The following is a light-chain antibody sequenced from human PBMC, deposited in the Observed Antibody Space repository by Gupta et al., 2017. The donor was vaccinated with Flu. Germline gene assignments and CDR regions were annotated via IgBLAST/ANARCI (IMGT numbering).Light chain of an antibody. V-gene: IGLV1-47*01. Sequence: QSKLTQPPSTSGTPGQRVTVSCSGSSSNIGGNFVHWYQQLPGAAPKLLIYKNDQRSTGVPDRFSGSKSDTSASLAISGLRSGDEAEYYCEKWDDSISGQVFGGGTKVTVL. J-gene: IGLJ3*02. CDR3: EKWDDSISGQV. CDR2: KND. CDR1: SSNIGGNF.